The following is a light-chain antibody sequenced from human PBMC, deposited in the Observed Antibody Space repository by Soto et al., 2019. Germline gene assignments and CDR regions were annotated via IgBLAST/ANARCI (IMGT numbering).Light chain of an antibody. CDR1: DNDVGVYNY. CDR2: DVT. CDR3: SSYTTSTTRV. Sequence: QSVLTQPVSVSGSPGQSITISCTGTDNDVGVYNYVSWYQQHPGKAPKLIIYDVTNRPSGVSNRFSGSKSGNTASLTISGLQAEDEADYYCSSYTTSTTRVFGGGTKVTVL. J-gene: IGLJ3*02. V-gene: IGLV2-14*01.